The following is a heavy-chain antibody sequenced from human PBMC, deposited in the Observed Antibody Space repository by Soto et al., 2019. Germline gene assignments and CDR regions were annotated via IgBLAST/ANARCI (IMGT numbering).Heavy chain of an antibody. CDR2: IWFDGSNK. CDR3: ASVNGDYVFDY. V-gene: IGHV3-33*01. Sequence: PGGSLRLSCAASGFTFSRYGMHWIRQAPGKGLDWVAIIWFDGSNKNYADSVKGRFAISRDNSKNTLYLEMNSLRADDTAVYYCASVNGDYVFDYWGQGTQVTVSS. J-gene: IGHJ4*02. CDR1: GFTFSRYG. D-gene: IGHD4-17*01.